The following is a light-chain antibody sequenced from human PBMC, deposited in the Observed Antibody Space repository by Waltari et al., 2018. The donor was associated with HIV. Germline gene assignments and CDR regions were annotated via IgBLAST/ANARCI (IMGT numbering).Light chain of an antibody. V-gene: IGLV4-69*01. J-gene: IGLJ3*02. CDR3: QTWDTGVRV. CDR1: SGHTTYA. Sequence: QLVLTQSPSASASLGASVKLTCTLSSGHTTYAIAWHQQQPGKGPRYLMKLNSDGRHSKGDGIPDRFSGSSSGAERYLTISSLQSEDDADYYCQTWDTGVRVFGGGTKLTVL. CDR2: LNSDGRH.